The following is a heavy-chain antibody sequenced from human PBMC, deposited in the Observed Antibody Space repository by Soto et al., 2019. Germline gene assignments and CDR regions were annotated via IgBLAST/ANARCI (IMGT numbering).Heavy chain of an antibody. CDR2: IYASGDRT. J-gene: IGHJ4*02. V-gene: IGHV1-46*01. CDR1: GYTFTNYN. D-gene: IGHD4-17*01. CDR3: FRGGYHDYDKEGRY. Sequence: QVQFVQSGAEVKKPGASVKVSCKASGYTFTNYNVHWVRQAPGQGLEWMAIIYASGDRTAYAQNFQGRVTVTRDTSTSTVYLELNSLRSDDTAVYYCFRGGYHDYDKEGRYWGQGTLVTVSS.